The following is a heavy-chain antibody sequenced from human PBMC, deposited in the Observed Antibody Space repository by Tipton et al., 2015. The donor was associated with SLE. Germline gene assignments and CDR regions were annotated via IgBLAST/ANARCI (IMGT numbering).Heavy chain of an antibody. J-gene: IGHJ2*01. V-gene: IGHV4-38-2*01. CDR1: GYSISSGYY. CDR2: IYHSGST. CDR3: ASAVVVNNDWYFDL. Sequence: LRLSCAVSGYSISSGYYWGWIRQPPGKGLEWIGSIYHSGSTYYNPSLKSRVTISVDTSKNQFSLKLSSVTAADTVVYYCASAVVVNNDWYFDLWGRGTLVTVSS. D-gene: IGHD3-22*01.